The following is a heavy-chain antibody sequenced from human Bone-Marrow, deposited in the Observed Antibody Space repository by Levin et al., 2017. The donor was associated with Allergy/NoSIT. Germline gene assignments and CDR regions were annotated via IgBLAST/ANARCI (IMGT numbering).Heavy chain of an antibody. Sequence: SETLSLTCNVSGVSINNYFWSWIRQPPGKGLEWIWYIYSTASSSYNPSLKNRVTMSIETSKNQVSLKLRSVTAADTAVYYCARAGDWESSVWYGTKDYAMEFWGQGTTVTVSS. D-gene: IGHD6-19*01. CDR1: GVSINNYF. V-gene: IGHV4-59*01. CDR3: ARAGDWESSVWYGTKDYAMEF. CDR2: IYSTASS. J-gene: IGHJ6*02.